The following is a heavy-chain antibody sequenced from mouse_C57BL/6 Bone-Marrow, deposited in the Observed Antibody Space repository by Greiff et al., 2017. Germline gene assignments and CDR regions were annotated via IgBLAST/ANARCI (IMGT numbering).Heavy chain of an antibody. D-gene: IGHD1-1*01. CDR3: ARDYYGSSYWYFDV. CDR2: SRNKANDYTT. J-gene: IGHJ1*01. CDR1: GFTFSDFY. Sequence: EVKLVESGGGLFLPGGSLRLSCATSGFTFSDFYMEWVRQPPGMRLEWIAASRNKANDYTTEYSASVKGRFIVSRDTSQSILFLQMNGLRAEDTYIYYCARDYYGSSYWYFDVWGAGTTVTVSS. V-gene: IGHV7-1*02.